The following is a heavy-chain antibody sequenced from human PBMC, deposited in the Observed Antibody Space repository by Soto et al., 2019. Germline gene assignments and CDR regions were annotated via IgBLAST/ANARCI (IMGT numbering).Heavy chain of an antibody. Sequence: GGSLRLSCAVSGFTVSTYGMHWVRQAPGKGLGWVAVISRDGGTKFYADSVKGRFTISRDNSRNTLFLEMNSLRGDDMAVYYCTGEVASGYWGQGTLVTVSS. CDR3: TGEVASGY. V-gene: IGHV3-30*03. D-gene: IGHD2-8*02. J-gene: IGHJ4*02. CDR2: ISRDGGTK. CDR1: GFTVSTYG.